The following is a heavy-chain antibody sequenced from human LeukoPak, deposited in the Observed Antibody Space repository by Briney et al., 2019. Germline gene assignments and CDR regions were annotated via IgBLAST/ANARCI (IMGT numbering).Heavy chain of an antibody. J-gene: IGHJ4*01. Sequence: GESLKISCKGSGYSFTTYWIGWVRQMPGKGLELMGIIHPDDSDTRYSPSFQGQVTISVDKSISTAYLQWNSLKASDSAIYYCARRGDAYGLAYWGQGTLVTVSS. CDR3: ARRGDAYGLAY. V-gene: IGHV5-51*01. CDR1: GYSFTTYW. CDR2: IHPDDSDT. D-gene: IGHD5-24*01.